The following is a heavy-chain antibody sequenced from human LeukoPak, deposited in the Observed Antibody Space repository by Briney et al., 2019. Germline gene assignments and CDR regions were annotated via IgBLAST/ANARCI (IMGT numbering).Heavy chain of an antibody. V-gene: IGHV3-7*01. D-gene: IGHD3-10*01. CDR3: GRHRSGSGTYFIDG. Sequence: GGSLRLSCVVSGFTFSSYCMIWVRQAPGKGLQWVANMKKDGSETKYVESVKGRFTISRDNAKNSLYLQMNSLRAEDTAVYYCGRHRSGSGTYFIDGWGQGTLVSV. CDR2: MKKDGSET. J-gene: IGHJ4*02. CDR1: GFTFSSYC.